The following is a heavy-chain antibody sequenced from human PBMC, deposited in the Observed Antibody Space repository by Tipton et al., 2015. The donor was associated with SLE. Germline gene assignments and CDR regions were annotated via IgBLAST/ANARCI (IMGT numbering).Heavy chain of an antibody. J-gene: IGHJ4*02. Sequence: LRLSCAVYGGSFSGYYWSWIRQPPGKGLEWIGEINHSGSTNYNPSLKSRVTISVDTSKNQFSLKLSSVTAADTAVYYCARAPEAYCGGDCYSFDYWGQGTLVTVSS. CDR3: ARAPEAYCGGDCYSFDY. CDR1: GGSFSGYY. D-gene: IGHD2-21*02. V-gene: IGHV4-34*01. CDR2: INHSGST.